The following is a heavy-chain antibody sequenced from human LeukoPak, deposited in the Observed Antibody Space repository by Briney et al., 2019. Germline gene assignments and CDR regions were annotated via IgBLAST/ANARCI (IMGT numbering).Heavy chain of an antibody. Sequence: SETLSLTCTVSGGSISSDYWSWIRQPPGKGLEWIGYIYYSGSTNYNPSLKSRVTISVDTSKNQFSLKLSSVTAADTAVYYCASGSGVPHAFDIWGQGTMVTVSS. V-gene: IGHV4-59*01. J-gene: IGHJ3*02. CDR1: GGSISSDY. CDR3: ASGSGVPHAFDI. CDR2: IYYSGST. D-gene: IGHD1-26*01.